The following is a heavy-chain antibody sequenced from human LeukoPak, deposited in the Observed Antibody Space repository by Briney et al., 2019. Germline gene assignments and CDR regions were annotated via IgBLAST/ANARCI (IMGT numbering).Heavy chain of an antibody. Sequence: GGSLRLSCAASGFTFSSYEMNWVRQAPGKGLEWVSYISSSGSTIYYADSVKGRFTISRDNAKNSLYLQMNSLRAEDTAVYYCASLAQELRYFDWLKYYYYYMDVWGKGTTATISS. CDR1: GFTFSSYE. V-gene: IGHV3-48*03. J-gene: IGHJ6*03. CDR2: ISSSGSTI. CDR3: ASLAQELRYFDWLKYYYYYMDV. D-gene: IGHD3-9*01.